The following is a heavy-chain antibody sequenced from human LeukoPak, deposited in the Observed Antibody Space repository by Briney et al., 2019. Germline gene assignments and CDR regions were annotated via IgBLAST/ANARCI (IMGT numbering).Heavy chain of an antibody. Sequence: ASVKVSCKASGYTFTGYYMHWVQQAPGQGLEWMGWINPKSGGTNYAQKFQGRVTMTRDTSISTAYMELSRLRSDDTAVYYCARGPTVTTDYYYYYMDVWGKGTTVTVSS. J-gene: IGHJ6*03. D-gene: IGHD4-17*01. CDR3: ARGPTVTTDYYYYYMDV. CDR2: INPKSGGT. CDR1: GYTFTGYY. V-gene: IGHV1-2*02.